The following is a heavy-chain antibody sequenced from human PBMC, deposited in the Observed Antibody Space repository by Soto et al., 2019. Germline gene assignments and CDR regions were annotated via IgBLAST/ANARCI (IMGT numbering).Heavy chain of an antibody. CDR2: ISAYNGNT. CDR3: ARGGAECGGDCYLYSYYFDY. Sequence: QVQLVQSGAEVKKPGASVKVSCKASGYTFTSYGISWVRQAPGQGLEWMGWISAYNGNTNYAQKLQGRVTMTTDTSTSTAYMELRSLRSDDSAVYYCARGGAECGGDCYLYSYYFDYWGQGTLVTVSS. J-gene: IGHJ4*02. V-gene: IGHV1-18*04. D-gene: IGHD2-21*02. CDR1: GYTFTSYG.